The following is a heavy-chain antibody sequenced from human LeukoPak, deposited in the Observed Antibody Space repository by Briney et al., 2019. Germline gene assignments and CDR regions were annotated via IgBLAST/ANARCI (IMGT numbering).Heavy chain of an antibody. D-gene: IGHD4-11*01. J-gene: IGHJ6*04. V-gene: IGHV3-21*01. CDR2: ISSSSSYI. CDR3: ARVNYREHGMDV. CDR1: GFTFSSYS. Sequence: GGSLRPSCAASGFTFSSYSMNWVRQAPGKGLEWVSSISSSSSYIYYADSVKGRFTISRDNAKNSLYLQMNSLRAEDTAVYYCARVNYREHGMDVWGKGTTVTVSS.